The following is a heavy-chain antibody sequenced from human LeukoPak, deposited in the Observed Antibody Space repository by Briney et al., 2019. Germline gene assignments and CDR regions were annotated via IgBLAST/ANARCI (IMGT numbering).Heavy chain of an antibody. J-gene: IGHJ5*02. CDR3: ARHSLMVQWLPRGGWFDP. CDR2: IYYSGST. CDR1: GGSISSSSYY. V-gene: IGHV4-39*01. D-gene: IGHD6-19*01. Sequence: SETLSLTCTVSGGSISSSSYYWGWIRQPPGKGLEWIGSIYYSGSTYYNPSLKSRVTISVDTSKNQFSLKLSSVTAADTAVYYCARHSLMVQWLPRGGWFDPWGQGTLVTVSS.